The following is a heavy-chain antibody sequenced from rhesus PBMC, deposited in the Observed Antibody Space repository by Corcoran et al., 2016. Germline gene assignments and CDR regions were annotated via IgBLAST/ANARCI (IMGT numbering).Heavy chain of an antibody. CDR3: AREIGVLVVIAIDF. CDR1: GGSISSNY. V-gene: IGHV4-173*01. J-gene: IGHJ3*01. Sequence: QLQLQESGPGLVKPSETLSLTCAVSGGSISSNYWSWIRQPPGKGLEWSGRFSGSGGSTDYNPSLKSRVTISTDTSKNQFSLKLRSVSAADTAVYYCAREIGVLVVIAIDFWGQGLRVTVSS. D-gene: IGHD2-21*01. CDR2: FSGSGGST.